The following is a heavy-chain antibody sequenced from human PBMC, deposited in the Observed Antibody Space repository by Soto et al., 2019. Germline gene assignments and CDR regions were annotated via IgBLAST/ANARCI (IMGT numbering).Heavy chain of an antibody. D-gene: IGHD3-10*01. CDR3: ARDVPPMAGPYYYYYGMDV. V-gene: IGHV3-30*14. Sequence: GGSLRLSCAASGFTFSSYAMHWVRQAPGKGLEWVAVISYDGSNKYYADSVKGRFTISRDNSKNTLYLQMNSLRAEDTAVYYCARDVPPMAGPYYYYYGMDVWGQGTTVTVSS. CDR2: ISYDGSNK. J-gene: IGHJ6*02. CDR1: GFTFSSYA.